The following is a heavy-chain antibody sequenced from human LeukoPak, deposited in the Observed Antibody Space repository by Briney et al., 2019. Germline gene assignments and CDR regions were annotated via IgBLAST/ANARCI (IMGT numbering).Heavy chain of an antibody. D-gene: IGHD3-3*01. Sequence: GGSLRLSCAASGFTFSSYSMNWVRQAPGKGLEWVSSIRYDGSNIYYADSVKGRFTISRDNAKNSLYLQMNSLRAEDTAVYYCAKDRRITIFGVVIRPDAFYMWGQGTMVTVSS. CDR3: AKDRRITIFGVVIRPDAFYM. CDR2: IRYDGSNI. V-gene: IGHV3-21*01. CDR1: GFTFSSYS. J-gene: IGHJ3*02.